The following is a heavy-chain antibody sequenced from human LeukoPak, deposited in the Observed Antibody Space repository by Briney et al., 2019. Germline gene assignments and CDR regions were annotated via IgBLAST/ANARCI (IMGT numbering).Heavy chain of an antibody. J-gene: IGHJ4*02. V-gene: IGHV1-18*01. Sequence: ASVKVSCKASGYTFSSYGISWVRQAPGQGLEWMGWISAYNGNTNYAQKLQGRVTMTTVTSTSTAYMELRSLRSDATAVYYCARETDTAMVPDYWGQGTLVTVSS. CDR1: GYTFSSYG. CDR2: ISAYNGNT. D-gene: IGHD5-18*01. CDR3: ARETDTAMVPDY.